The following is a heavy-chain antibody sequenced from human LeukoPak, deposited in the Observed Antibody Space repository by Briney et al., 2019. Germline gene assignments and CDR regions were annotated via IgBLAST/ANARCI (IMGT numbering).Heavy chain of an antibody. CDR3: ARGPLVTTNDWYFDL. V-gene: IGHV1-69*01. CDR1: GGTFSIFA. CDR2: IIPIFGTA. J-gene: IGHJ2*01. D-gene: IGHD1-1*01. Sequence: SVKVSCKASGGTFSIFAISWVRQAPGQGLEWMGGIIPIFGTANYAQKFQGRVTITADESTSTAYMELSSLRSEDTAVYYCARGPLVTTNDWYFDLWGRGTLVTVSS.